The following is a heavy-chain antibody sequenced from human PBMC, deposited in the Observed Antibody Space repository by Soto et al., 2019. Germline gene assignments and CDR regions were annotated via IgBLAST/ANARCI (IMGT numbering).Heavy chain of an antibody. Sequence: GGSLRLSCAASGFTFSSYAMHWVRQAPGKGLEWVAVISYDGSNKYYADSVKGRFTISRDNSKNTLYLQMNSLRAEDTAVYYCVRGEEWLLLPVFYLLSDYWGQGTLVTVSS. V-gene: IGHV3-30-3*01. J-gene: IGHJ4*02. CDR2: ISYDGSNK. D-gene: IGHD3-22*01. CDR3: VRGEEWLLLPVFYLLSDY. CDR1: GFTFSSYA.